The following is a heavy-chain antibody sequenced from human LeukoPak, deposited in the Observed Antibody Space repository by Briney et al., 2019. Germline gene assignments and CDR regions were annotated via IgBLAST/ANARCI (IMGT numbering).Heavy chain of an antibody. CDR1: GGSFSSYD. CDR2: IYNSGSP. J-gene: IGHJ4*02. D-gene: IGHD6-19*01. V-gene: IGHV4-4*08. CDR3: AGTRLGGSGWYVDY. Sequence: WETLSLTCTVSGGSFSSYDWSWVRQPPGKGLEWIWHIYNSGSPNYYPYPMSRVSIFVNTYTNKSSLKLISVTAADTAAFYCAGTRLGGSGWYVDYWGQGALISDCS.